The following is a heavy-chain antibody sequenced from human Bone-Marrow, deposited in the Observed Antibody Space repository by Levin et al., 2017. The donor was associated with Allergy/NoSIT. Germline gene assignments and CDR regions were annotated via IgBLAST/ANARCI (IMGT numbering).Heavy chain of an antibody. CDR3: AKLNAAAGTGLRDYDF. CDR1: GYNFDTFW. Sequence: GESLKISCKGSGYNFDTFWITWVRQMPGRGLEWIGRIDPSDSHTWYSPSFQGHVTLSVDKSSNTAYLRWRSLKASDTGIYYCAKLNAAAGTGLRDYDFWGQGTLVTVSS. D-gene: IGHD6-19*01. J-gene: IGHJ4*02. V-gene: IGHV5-10-1*01. CDR2: IDPSDSHT.